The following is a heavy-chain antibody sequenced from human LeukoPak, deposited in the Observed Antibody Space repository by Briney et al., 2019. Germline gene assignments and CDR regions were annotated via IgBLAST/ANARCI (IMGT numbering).Heavy chain of an antibody. CDR2: ISGSGGST. J-gene: IGHJ4*02. CDR1: GFTFSSYA. D-gene: IGHD3-22*01. Sequence: GGSLRLSCAASGFTFSSYAMSWVRQSPGKGLEWVSAISGSGGSTYYADSVKGRFTISRDNSKNTLYLQMNSLRAEDTAVYYCAKVGTYYDSSDFDYWGQGTLVTVSS. V-gene: IGHV3-23*01. CDR3: AKVGTYYDSSDFDY.